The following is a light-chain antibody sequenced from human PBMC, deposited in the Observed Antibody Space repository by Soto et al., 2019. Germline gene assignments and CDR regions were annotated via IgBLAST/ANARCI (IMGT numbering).Light chain of an antibody. Sequence: DVQMTQTPSSLSAAVGDRVTITFQASQNINNYLNWYQQKPGRAPKLLIYDASNLEAGVPSRFRGSGSGTDFTFTISRLQPEDSATDYCHQYESCPTIGHGTRLEIK. CDR3: HQYESCPT. V-gene: IGKV1-33*01. CDR2: DAS. CDR1: QNINNY. J-gene: IGKJ5*01.